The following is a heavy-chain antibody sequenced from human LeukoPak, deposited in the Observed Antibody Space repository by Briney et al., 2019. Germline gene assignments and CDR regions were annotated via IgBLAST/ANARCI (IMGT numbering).Heavy chain of an antibody. D-gene: IGHD3-16*01. V-gene: IGHV3-7*01. Sequence: GGSLRLSCAASGFIFSTYWMMWARQAPGKGLEWVANMKGDGSEIHYVDSVEGRFTISRDNARNSLFLQMNGLRPEDTAVYYCARPAYTAAYDLWGQGTMVTVSS. CDR1: GFIFSTYW. J-gene: IGHJ3*01. CDR3: ARPAYTAAYDL. CDR2: MKGDGSEI.